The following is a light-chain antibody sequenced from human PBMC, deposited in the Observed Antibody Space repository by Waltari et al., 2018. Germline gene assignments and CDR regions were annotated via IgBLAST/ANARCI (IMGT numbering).Light chain of an antibody. CDR3: FTVDDNSLRL. V-gene: IGLV3-27*01. Sequence: SYELTQPSSVSVSPGQTARITCAGDALGTRLIRWFQQKPGQAPVLLIFRDSERPSGIPERFSGSSSGTTVTLTISGAQVEDEADYYCFTVDDNSLRLFGGGTKLTVL. CDR1: ALGTRL. J-gene: IGLJ2*01. CDR2: RDS.